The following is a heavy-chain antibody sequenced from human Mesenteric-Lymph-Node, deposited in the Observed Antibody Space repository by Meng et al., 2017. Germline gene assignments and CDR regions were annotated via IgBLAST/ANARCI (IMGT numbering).Heavy chain of an antibody. CDR1: GYSFTSYW. CDR3: ARIYCSGGSCYFGSDAFDI. J-gene: IGHJ3*02. Sequence: GESLKISCKGSGYSFTSYWIGWVRQMPGKGLEWMGIIYPGDSDTRYSPSFQGQVTISADKSISTAYLQWSSLKASDTAMYYCARIYCSGGSCYFGSDAFDIWGQGTMVTVSS. D-gene: IGHD2-15*01. CDR2: IYPGDSDT. V-gene: IGHV5-51*01.